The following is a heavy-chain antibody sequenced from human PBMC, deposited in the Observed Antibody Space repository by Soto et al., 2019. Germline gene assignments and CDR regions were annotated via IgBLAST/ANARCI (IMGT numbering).Heavy chain of an antibody. CDR2: ISGSGGST. J-gene: IGHJ4*02. V-gene: IGHV3-23*01. CDR1: GFIFSSYA. CDR3: AKVITIFGVGYFDY. Sequence: GGSLRLSCAASGFIFSSYAISWVRQAPGKGLEWVSAISGSGGSTYYADSVKGRFTISRDNSKNTLYLQMNSLRAEDTAVYYCAKVITIFGVGYFDYWGQGTLVTVSS. D-gene: IGHD3-3*01.